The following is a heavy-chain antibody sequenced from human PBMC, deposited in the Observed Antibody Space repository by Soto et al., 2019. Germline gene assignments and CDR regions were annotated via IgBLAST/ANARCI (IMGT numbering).Heavy chain of an antibody. CDR2: ISVGDAYR. J-gene: IGHJ4*02. V-gene: IGHV3-21*01. Sequence: EVQLVESGGGLVKPGGSLRLSCAASGFTFTDYTMNWVRQAPGKGLEWVSSISVGDAYRYYADSVRGRFTVSRDNAEYTLYLHMNSLRAEDTAVYYCVTSPEGNSGMREWGQGALVTVSS. CDR3: VTSPEGNSGMRE. D-gene: IGHD1-26*01. CDR1: GFTFTDYT.